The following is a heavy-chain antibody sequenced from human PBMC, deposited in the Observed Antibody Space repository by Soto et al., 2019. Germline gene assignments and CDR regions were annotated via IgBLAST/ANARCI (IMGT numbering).Heavy chain of an antibody. Sequence: GSLRLSCAASGFTFSSYSMNWVRQAPGKGLEWVSSISSSSSYIYYADSVKGRFTISRDNAKNSLYLQMNSLRAEDTAVYYCSRAPPSYDSSGYYFGSPIDYWGQGTLVTVSS. CDR2: ISSSSSYI. D-gene: IGHD3-22*01. CDR3: SRAPPSYDSSGYYFGSPIDY. V-gene: IGHV3-21*01. CDR1: GFTFSSYS. J-gene: IGHJ4*02.